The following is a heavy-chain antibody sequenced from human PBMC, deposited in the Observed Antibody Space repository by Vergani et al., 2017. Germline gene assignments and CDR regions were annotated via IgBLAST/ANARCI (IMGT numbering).Heavy chain of an antibody. CDR1: GGTFSSYA. D-gene: IGHD2-2*01. CDR3: ARSLGSTSSYYYYYYMDV. CDR2: IIPILGTA. V-gene: IGHV1-69*11. J-gene: IGHJ6*03. Sequence: QVQLVQSGAEVKKPGSSVKVSCKASGGTFSSYAISWVRQAPGQGLEWMGRIIPILGTANYAQKFQGRVTITADESTSTAYMELSSLRSEDTAVYYCARSLGSTSSYYYYYYMDVWGKGTTVTVSS.